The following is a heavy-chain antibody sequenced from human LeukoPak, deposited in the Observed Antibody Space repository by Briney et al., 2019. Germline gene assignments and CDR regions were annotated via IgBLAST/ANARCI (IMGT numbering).Heavy chain of an antibody. J-gene: IGHJ4*02. CDR2: IYYSGST. D-gene: IGHD1-1*01. V-gene: IGHV4-39*07. Sequence: SETLSLTCTVSGGSISSSSYYWGWIRQPPGKGLEWIGSIYYSGSTYYNPSLKSRVTISVDMSKNQFSLKLSSVTAADTAVYYCAKSHKVTTGTYYFDYWGQGTLVTVSS. CDR1: GGSISSSSYY. CDR3: AKSHKVTTGTYYFDY.